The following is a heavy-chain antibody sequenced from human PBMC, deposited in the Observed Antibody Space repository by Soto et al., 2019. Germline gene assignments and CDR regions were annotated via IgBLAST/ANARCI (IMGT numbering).Heavy chain of an antibody. D-gene: IGHD6-19*01. J-gene: IGHJ4*02. Sequence: QVQLQESGPGLVKPSQTLSLTCTVSGGSISSGGYYWSWIRQHPGKGLEWIGYIYNSGSTYYNPSRKSRVTISVDTSKTQFSLKLSSVTAADTAVYYCASKLYSSGWLFDYWGQGTLVTVSS. CDR1: GGSISSGGYY. CDR3: ASKLYSSGWLFDY. CDR2: IYNSGST. V-gene: IGHV4-31*03.